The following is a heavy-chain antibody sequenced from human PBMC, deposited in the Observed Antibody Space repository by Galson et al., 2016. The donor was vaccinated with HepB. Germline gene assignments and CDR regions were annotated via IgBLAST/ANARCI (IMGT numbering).Heavy chain of an antibody. Sequence: SLRLSCAASGFTFSSYSMNWVRQAPGKGLEWVSYISSGRDTTYYADSVKGRFTISRDNPKNSLYLQMNSLRGEDTAVYYCARDSSSWSTPLWFDPWGQGTLVTVSS. D-gene: IGHD6-13*01. CDR3: ARDSSSWSTPLWFDP. CDR1: GFTFSSYS. J-gene: IGHJ5*02. V-gene: IGHV3-48*01. CDR2: ISSGRDTT.